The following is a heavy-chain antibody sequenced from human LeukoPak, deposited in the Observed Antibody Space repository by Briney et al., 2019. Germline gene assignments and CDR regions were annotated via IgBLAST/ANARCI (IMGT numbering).Heavy chain of an antibody. CDR2: ISSSSSTI. Sequence: GGSLRLSCAASGFTFSSYSMNWVRQAPGKGLEWVSYISSSSSTIYYADSVKGRFTISRDNAKNSLYLQMNSLRAEDTAVYYCARALAVGYDILSGYYFDYWGQGTLVTVSS. V-gene: IGHV3-48*04. CDR1: GFTFSSYS. J-gene: IGHJ4*02. CDR3: ARALAVGYDILSGYYFDY. D-gene: IGHD3-9*01.